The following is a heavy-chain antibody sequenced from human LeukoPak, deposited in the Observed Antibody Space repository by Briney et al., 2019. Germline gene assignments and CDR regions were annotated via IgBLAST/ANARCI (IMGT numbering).Heavy chain of an antibody. Sequence: ASVKVSCKASGYTFTSYDINWVRQATGQGLEWMGWMNPNSGNTGYAQKFQGRVTITRNTSISTAYMELSSLRSEDTAVYYCARALGDGYITMGHYFDYWGQGTLVTVSS. D-gene: IGHD5-24*01. CDR1: GYTFTSYD. CDR3: ARALGDGYITMGHYFDY. J-gene: IGHJ4*02. CDR2: MNPNSGNT. V-gene: IGHV1-8*03.